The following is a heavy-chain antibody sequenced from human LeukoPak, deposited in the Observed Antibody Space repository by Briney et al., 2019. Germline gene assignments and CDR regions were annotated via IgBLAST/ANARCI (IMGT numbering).Heavy chain of an antibody. CDR1: GFTFSSYS. J-gene: IGHJ4*02. CDR3: TRLVGDSSGYYGDY. Sequence: GGSLRLSCAASGFTFSSYSMNWVRQASGKGLEWVGRIRSKANSYATAYAASVKGRFTISRDDSKNTAYLQMNSLKTEDTAVYYCTRLVGDSSGYYGDYWGQGTLVTVSS. CDR2: IRSKANSYAT. V-gene: IGHV3-73*01. D-gene: IGHD3-22*01.